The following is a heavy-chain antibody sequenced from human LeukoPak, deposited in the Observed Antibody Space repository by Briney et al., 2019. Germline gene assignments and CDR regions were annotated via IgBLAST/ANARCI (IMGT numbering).Heavy chain of an antibody. CDR1: GGTFSSYA. Sequence: ASVKVSCKASGGTFSSYAFSLVRQTPGQGLEWVGGIIPIFGTANYAQKFQGRVTITADESTSTAYMELSSLRSEDTAVYYCARVGRVVGQPVFDYWGQGTLVTVSS. CDR3: ARVGRVVGQPVFDY. D-gene: IGHD2-15*01. V-gene: IGHV1-69*13. J-gene: IGHJ4*02. CDR2: IIPIFGTA.